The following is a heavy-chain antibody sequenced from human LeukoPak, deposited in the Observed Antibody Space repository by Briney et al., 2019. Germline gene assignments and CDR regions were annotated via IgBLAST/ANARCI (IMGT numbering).Heavy chain of an antibody. V-gene: IGHV4-34*01. CDR2: INHSGST. D-gene: IGHD6-6*01. CDR1: GGSFSGYY. CDR3: VSPSSTYEDAFDI. J-gene: IGHJ3*02. Sequence: SETLSLTCAVYGGSFSGYYWSWIRQPPGKGLEWIGEINHSGSTNYNPSLKSRVTISVDTSKNQFSLKLSSVTAADTAVYYCVSPSSTYEDAFDIWGQGTMVTVSS.